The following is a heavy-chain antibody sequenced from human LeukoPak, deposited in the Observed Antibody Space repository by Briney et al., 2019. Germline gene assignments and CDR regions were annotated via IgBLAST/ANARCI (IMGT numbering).Heavy chain of an antibody. CDR3: VRRTTVLTPAPFDY. CDR1: GFTCSSYS. CDR2: IDGTGVTT. D-gene: IGHD4-23*01. V-gene: IGHV3-23*01. Sequence: GGSLRLSCAASGFTCSSYSMSWVRQAPGKGREWVSAIDGTGVTTRYADSVKGRFTVSRDNSKNTLYLQMNSLRAEEMAVYYCVRRTTVLTPAPFDYWGQGTLVTVSS. J-gene: IGHJ4*02.